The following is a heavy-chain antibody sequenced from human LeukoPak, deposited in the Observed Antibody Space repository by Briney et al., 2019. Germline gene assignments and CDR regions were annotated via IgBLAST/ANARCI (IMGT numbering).Heavy chain of an antibody. J-gene: IGHJ3*02. CDR3: ARRRDERGYKDICDI. D-gene: IGHD5-18*01. CDR1: GYSFTSYW. V-gene: IGHV5-51*01. Sequence: KFGESLKISCKGSGYSFTSYWIGWVRQMPGKGLEWMGIIYPGDSDTRYSPSFQGQVTISADKSISTAYLQWSSLKASDTAMYYCARRRDERGYKDICDIWGQGTMVTVSS. CDR2: IYPGDSDT.